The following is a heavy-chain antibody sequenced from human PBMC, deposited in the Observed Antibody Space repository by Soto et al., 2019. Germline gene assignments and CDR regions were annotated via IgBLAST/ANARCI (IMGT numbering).Heavy chain of an antibody. CDR2: IYHSGST. D-gene: IGHD3-16*01. CDR1: GGSISSSHW. CDR3: ASSGGGEDY. V-gene: IGHV4-4*02. J-gene: IGHJ4*02. Sequence: QVQLQESGPGLVKPSGTLSLSCAVSGGSISSSHWWTWVRQPPGKGLEWIGEIYHSGSTNYNPSLKSRVTISVTTSRNPFSLNLSSVTAGDTAVYYCASSGGGEDYWGQGILVTVSS.